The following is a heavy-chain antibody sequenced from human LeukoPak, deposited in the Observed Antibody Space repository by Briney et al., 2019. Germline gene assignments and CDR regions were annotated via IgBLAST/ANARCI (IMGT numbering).Heavy chain of an antibody. CDR2: TYYKSKWYN. CDR1: GDSVSSNSGG. J-gene: IGHJ4*02. Sequence: SQSLSLTCAISGDSVSSNSGGWNWIRQSPSRGLEWLGGTYYKSKWYNDYAVSVKSRMTINPDTSKNQFSLQLNSVTPEDTAVYYCARGWLQSGFDYWGQGTLVTVSS. CDR3: ARGWLQSGFDY. V-gene: IGHV6-1*01. D-gene: IGHD5-24*01.